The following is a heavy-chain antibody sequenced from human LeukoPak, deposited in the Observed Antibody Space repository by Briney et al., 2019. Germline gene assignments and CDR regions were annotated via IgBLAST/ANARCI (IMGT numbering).Heavy chain of an antibody. V-gene: IGHV1-8*01. Sequence: ASVKVSFKASGYPFTSHDFNWVRPATGQGLEWMGWMNPNSGNTGYAQKFQGRVTMTRNTSISTAYMELSSLRSEDTAVYYCARGGGSPSRSYYYYYGMDVWGQGTTVTVSS. CDR3: ARGGGSPSRSYYYYYGMDV. CDR1: GYPFTSHD. CDR2: MNPNSGNT. D-gene: IGHD1-26*01. J-gene: IGHJ6*02.